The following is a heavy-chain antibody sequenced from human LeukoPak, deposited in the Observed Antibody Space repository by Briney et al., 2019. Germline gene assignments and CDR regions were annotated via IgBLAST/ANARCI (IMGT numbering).Heavy chain of an antibody. CDR2: IRTDGGST. V-gene: IGHV3-74*01. CDR3: ARGALHLYYFDYWG. J-gene: IGHJ4*02. CDR1: GFTFSTYW. D-gene: IGHD2/OR15-2a*01. Sequence: GSLRLSCAASGFTFSTYWMHWVRQAPGKGLVWLSRIRTDGGSTYYADSVKGRFTVSRDNAKNTVYLQMNSLRAEDTAVYYCARGALHLYYFDYWGWGQGTLVTVSS.